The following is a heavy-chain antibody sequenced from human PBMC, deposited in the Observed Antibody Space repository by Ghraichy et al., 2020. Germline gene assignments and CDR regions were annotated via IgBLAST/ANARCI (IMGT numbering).Heavy chain of an antibody. Sequence: LSLTCAASGFTFSSYWMYWVRQAPGKGLVWVSRVNSDGSTRDYADFVKGRFTISRDNAKDTLYLQMNSLRPEDTGVYFCARERRSSGTYEAYWARGTLVTVSS. CDR1: GFTFSSYW. CDR3: ARERRSSGTYEAY. V-gene: IGHV3-74*01. CDR2: VNSDGSTR. J-gene: IGHJ4*02. D-gene: IGHD1-26*01.